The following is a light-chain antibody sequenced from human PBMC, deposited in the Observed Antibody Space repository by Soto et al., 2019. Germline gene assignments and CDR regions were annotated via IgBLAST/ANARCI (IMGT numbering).Light chain of an antibody. CDR3: QQANSFPFS. CDR1: QGISIW. V-gene: IGKV1-12*01. Sequence: DLQVTQSPSSVSASVGDRVTITCRASQGISIWLAWYQQKPGKAPKLLIYAASRLQSGVPPRFSGSGSGTDFTLPISSLQPEDFATYYCQQANSFPFSFGPGTKVDIK. CDR2: AAS. J-gene: IGKJ3*01.